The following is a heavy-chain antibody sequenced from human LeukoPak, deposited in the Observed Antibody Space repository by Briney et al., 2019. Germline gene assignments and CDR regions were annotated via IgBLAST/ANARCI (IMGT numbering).Heavy chain of an antibody. CDR3: ARVGGSWDYFDY. Sequence: PSETLSLTCTVSGGSISSYYWSWIRQPPGKGLEWIGYIYYSGSTNYNPSLKSRVTISVDTSKNQFSLKLSSVTAADTAVYYCARVGGSWDYFDYWGQGTLVTVSS. V-gene: IGHV4-59*01. D-gene: IGHD1-26*01. CDR2: IYYSGST. CDR1: GGSISSYY. J-gene: IGHJ4*02.